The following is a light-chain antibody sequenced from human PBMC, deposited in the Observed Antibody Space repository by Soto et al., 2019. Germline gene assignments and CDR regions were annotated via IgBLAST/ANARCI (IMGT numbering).Light chain of an antibody. J-gene: IGKJ4*01. Sequence: EIVLTQSPATLSLSPGERATLSCRASQYIGGYLAWYQLRPGQGPRLLIFDAASRATGIPDRVSGSGSGTDFTLTISRLEPEDFAGYYCQQRASLPLTFGGGNKVEIK. CDR1: QYIGGY. V-gene: IGKV3-11*01. CDR3: QQRASLPLT. CDR2: DAA.